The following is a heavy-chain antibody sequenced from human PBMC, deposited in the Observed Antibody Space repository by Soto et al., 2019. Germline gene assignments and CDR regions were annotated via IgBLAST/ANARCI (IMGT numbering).Heavy chain of an antibody. CDR1: GFTFRSYT. Sequence: VGSLRLSCEASGFTFRSYTMTWVRQAPGKGLEWVSAISGSGGNTYYTDSVKGRFTISRDNSKNTLYLQMNSLRAEDTAVYYCAKDLAVINVFDYWGQGTLVTVS. D-gene: IGHD3-10*01. V-gene: IGHV3-23*01. CDR2: ISGSGGNT. J-gene: IGHJ4*02. CDR3: AKDLAVINVFDY.